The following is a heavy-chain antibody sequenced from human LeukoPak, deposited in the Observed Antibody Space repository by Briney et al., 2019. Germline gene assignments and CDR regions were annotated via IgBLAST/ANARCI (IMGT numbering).Heavy chain of an antibody. CDR2: IYYSGST. J-gene: IGHJ4*02. CDR1: GGSISSSSYY. CDR3: ARASSWYGYYFDY. Sequence: SETLSLTCTVSGGSISSSSYYWGWIRQPPGKGLEWIGYIYYSGSTNYNPSLKSRVTISVDTSKNQFSLKLSSVTAADTAVYYCARASSWYGYYFDYWGQGTLVTVSS. D-gene: IGHD6-13*01. V-gene: IGHV4-61*05.